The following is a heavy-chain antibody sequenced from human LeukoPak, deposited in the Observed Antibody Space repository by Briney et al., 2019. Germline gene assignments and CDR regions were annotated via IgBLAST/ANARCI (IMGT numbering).Heavy chain of an antibody. CDR3: AKDGPCSSTSCYGRSGAFGI. CDR1: GFTFSSYA. CDR2: ISGSGGST. D-gene: IGHD2-2*01. V-gene: IGHV3-23*01. J-gene: IGHJ3*02. Sequence: GGSLRLSCAASGFTFSSYAMSWVRQAPGKGLEWVSAISGSGGSTYYADSVKGRFTISRDNSKNTLYLQMNSLRAEDTAVYYCAKDGPCSSTSCYGRSGAFGIWGQGTMVTVSS.